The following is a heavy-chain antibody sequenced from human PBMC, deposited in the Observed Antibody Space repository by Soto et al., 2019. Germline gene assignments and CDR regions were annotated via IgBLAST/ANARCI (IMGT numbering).Heavy chain of an antibody. CDR3: ARDRGVAPPVAGNTHYYYYMDV. CDR1: GYSFTNYG. V-gene: IGHV1-18*01. CDR2: ISAYNGNT. D-gene: IGHD6-19*01. Sequence: QDQLVQSGVEVKKPGASVKVSCKASGYSFTNYGITWVRQAPGQGVEWMGWISAYNGNTNYAQKFQGRVTLTTDAATSTAYLDLRSLRSDDTAVYYCARDRGVAPPVAGNTHYYYYMDVWGKGTTVTVSS. J-gene: IGHJ6*03.